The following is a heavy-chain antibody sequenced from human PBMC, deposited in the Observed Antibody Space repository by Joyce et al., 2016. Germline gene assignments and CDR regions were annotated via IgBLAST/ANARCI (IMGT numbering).Heavy chain of an antibody. CDR1: GFTFIGYY. CDR3: ARERGGRYCSGGTCYTGFGMDV. D-gene: IGHD2-15*01. CDR2: SNPNNGGP. J-gene: IGHJ6*02. V-gene: IGHV1-2*02. Sequence: QVQLVQSGAEVKKPGASVKVSCEASGFTFIGYYVHWVRQAPGQGLEWMGWSNPNNGGPNYAPNFQDRVTMTRDTSISTVYMELSSLRSDDTAVYYCARERGGRYCSGGTCYTGFGMDVWGQGTTVTVSS.